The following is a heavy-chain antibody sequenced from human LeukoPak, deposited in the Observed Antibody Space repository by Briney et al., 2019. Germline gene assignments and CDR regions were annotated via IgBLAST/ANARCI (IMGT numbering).Heavy chain of an antibody. CDR3: ARVSHYYDSSGYYYVRAFDI. V-gene: IGHV4-39*01. J-gene: IGHJ3*02. CDR2: IYYSGST. D-gene: IGHD3-22*01. CDR1: GGSVSSSSYY. Sequence: PSETLSLTCTVSGGSVSSSSYYWGWIRQPPGKGLEWIGSIYYSGSTYYNPSLKSRVTISVDTSKNQFSLNLSSVTAADTAVYYCARVSHYYDSSGYYYVRAFDIWGQGTMVTVSS.